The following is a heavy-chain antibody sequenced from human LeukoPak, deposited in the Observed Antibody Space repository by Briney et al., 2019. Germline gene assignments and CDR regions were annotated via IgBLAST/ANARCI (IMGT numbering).Heavy chain of an antibody. CDR2: ISAYNGNT. J-gene: IGHJ4*02. CDR3: ARDFNDILTGYPSNY. D-gene: IGHD3-9*01. V-gene: IGHV1-18*01. CDR1: GYTFTSYG. Sequence: ASVKVSCKASGYTFTSYGINWVRQAPGQGLEWMGWISAYNGNTNYAQKFQGRVTMTTDTSTSTAYMELRSLRSDDTAVYYCARDFNDILTGYPSNYWGQGTLVTVSS.